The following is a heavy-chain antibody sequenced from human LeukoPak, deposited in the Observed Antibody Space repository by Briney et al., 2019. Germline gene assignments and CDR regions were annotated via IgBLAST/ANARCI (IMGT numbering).Heavy chain of an antibody. Sequence: SETLSLTCTVSGGSISSSSYYWRWIRQPAGKGLEWIGRIYTSGSTNYNPSLKSRVTMSVDTSKNQFSLKLSSVTAADTAVYYCARVYYHDSSGYSDAFDIWGQGTMVTVSS. CDR3: ARVYYHDSSGYSDAFDI. D-gene: IGHD3-22*01. J-gene: IGHJ3*02. V-gene: IGHV4-61*02. CDR2: IYTSGST. CDR1: GGSISSSSYY.